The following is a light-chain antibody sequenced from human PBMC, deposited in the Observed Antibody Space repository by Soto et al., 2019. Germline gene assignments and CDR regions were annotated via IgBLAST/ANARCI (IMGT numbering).Light chain of an antibody. CDR1: QGISHY. Sequence: DIQMTQSPSSLSASVGDRVTITCRASQGISHYLAWYQQKQGKVPNLLIYAASTLQSGVPSRFSGSGSGTDFTLTISSLQPEDVATDDCQKYNSAPRTFGQGTKVEIK. CDR3: QKYNSAPRT. J-gene: IGKJ1*01. CDR2: AAS. V-gene: IGKV1-27*01.